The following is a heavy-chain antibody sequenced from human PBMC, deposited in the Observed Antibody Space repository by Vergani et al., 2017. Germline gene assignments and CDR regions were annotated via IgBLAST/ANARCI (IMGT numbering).Heavy chain of an antibody. V-gene: IGHV5-51*03. D-gene: IGHD3-3*01. CDR1: GYSITNYC. CDR2: IYAGDSDV. CDR3: GKTHEFSSLYFSYHWFDP. J-gene: IGHJ5*02. Sequence: EVQLVQSGAEVKKPGESLKISCQGSGYSITNYCIAWVRQRPGKGLEWMGIIYAGDSDVRYSPSFQGQVTMSVDKSHSTAYLQWSSLKASENATYYCGKTHEFSSLYFSYHWFDPWGQGTQVTVSS.